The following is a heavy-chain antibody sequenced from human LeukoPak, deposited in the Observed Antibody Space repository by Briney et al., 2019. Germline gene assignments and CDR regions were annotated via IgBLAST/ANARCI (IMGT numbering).Heavy chain of an antibody. Sequence: GGSLRLSCAASGFTLSSYAMNWVRQAPGKGLEWVSSISGSGGSSYYVDSVKGRFTISRDNSKNTVYLQMNSLRAEDTAVYYCAREEGGPGFDYWGQGTLLTVSS. V-gene: IGHV3-23*01. D-gene: IGHD3-16*01. CDR1: GFTLSSYA. J-gene: IGHJ4*02. CDR2: ISGSGGSS. CDR3: AREEGGPGFDY.